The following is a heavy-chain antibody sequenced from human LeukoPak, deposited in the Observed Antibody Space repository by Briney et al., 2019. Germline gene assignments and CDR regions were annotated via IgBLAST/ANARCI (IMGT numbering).Heavy chain of an antibody. J-gene: IGHJ4*02. CDR1: GYTFTGYY. CDR2: INPNSGGT. CDR3: ARVGPYSGYADFDY. D-gene: IGHD5-12*01. V-gene: IGHV1-2*02. Sequence: ASVKVSCKASGYTFTGYYMHWVRQAPGQGLEWMGWINPNSGGTNCAQKFQGRVTMTRDTSISTAYMELSRLRSDDTAVYYCARVGPYSGYADFDYWGQGTLVTVSS.